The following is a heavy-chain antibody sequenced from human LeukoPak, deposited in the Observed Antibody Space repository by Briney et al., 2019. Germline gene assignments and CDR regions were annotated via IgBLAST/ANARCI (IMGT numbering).Heavy chain of an antibody. CDR2: IYYSGST. J-gene: IGHJ4*02. CDR3: ARGTGTTAC. CDR1: GGSISSYY. V-gene: IGHV4-59*01. Sequence: PSETLSLTCTVSGGSISSYYWSRIRQPPGKGLEWIGYIYYSGSTNYNPSLKSRVTISVDTSKNQFSLKLSSVTAADTAVYYCARGTGTTACWGQGTLVTVSS. D-gene: IGHD1-1*01.